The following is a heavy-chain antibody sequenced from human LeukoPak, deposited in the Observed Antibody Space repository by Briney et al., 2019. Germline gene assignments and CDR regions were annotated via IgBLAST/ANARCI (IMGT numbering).Heavy chain of an antibody. J-gene: IGHJ6*02. V-gene: IGHV7-4-1*02. D-gene: IGHD6-13*01. CDR3: ARGYSSSWYYYYYGMDV. CDR1: GGTFSSYA. CDR2: INTNTGNP. Sequence: GASVKVSCKASGGTFSSYAISWVRQAPGQGLEWMGWINTNTGNPTYAQGFTGRFVFSLDTSVSTAYLQISSLKAEDTAVYYCARGYSSSWYYYYYGMDVWGQGTTVTVSS.